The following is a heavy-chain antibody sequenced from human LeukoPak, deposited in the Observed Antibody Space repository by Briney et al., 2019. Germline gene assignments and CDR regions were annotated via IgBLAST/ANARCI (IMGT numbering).Heavy chain of an antibody. J-gene: IGHJ6*02. D-gene: IGHD3-10*01. Sequence: ASVKVSCKASGYTFTSYDINWVRQATGQGLEWMGWMNPNSGDTGYAQKFQGRVTMTRNTSISTAYMELSSLRSEDTAVYYCARAARVLWFEEADYGMDVWGQGTTVTVSS. CDR3: ARAARVLWFEEADYGMDV. CDR2: MNPNSGDT. V-gene: IGHV1-8*01. CDR1: GYTFTSYD.